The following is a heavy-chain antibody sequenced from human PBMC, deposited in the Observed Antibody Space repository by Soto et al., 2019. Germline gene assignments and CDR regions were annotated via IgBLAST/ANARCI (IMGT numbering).Heavy chain of an antibody. J-gene: IGHJ4*02. CDR3: TRGGGWLPED. Sequence: QVQMQESGPGLVKPSETLSLSCSVSGGPINSDYWSWIRQPPGKGLEWLANIHYSGTTTYNPSLKSRVKISIDTPKNQFFLRLNSVRAAAPAVYYCTRGGGWLPEDWGQGTLVTVSS. D-gene: IGHD5-12*01. CDR1: GGPINSDY. CDR2: IHYSGTT. V-gene: IGHV4-59*01.